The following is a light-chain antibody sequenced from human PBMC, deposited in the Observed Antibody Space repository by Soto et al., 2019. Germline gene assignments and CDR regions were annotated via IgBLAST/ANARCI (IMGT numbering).Light chain of an antibody. CDR2: LNGDGSH. J-gene: IGLJ3*02. V-gene: IGLV4-69*01. Sequence: QLVLTQSPSASASLGASVKLTCTLSSGHSSYAIAWHQQQPEKGPRYLMQLNGDGSHKKGAGIPDRFSGSSSGAERYLIISSLQSQDEADYYCQTWGAGIQVFGGGTKLTVL. CDR1: SGHSSYA. CDR3: QTWGAGIQV.